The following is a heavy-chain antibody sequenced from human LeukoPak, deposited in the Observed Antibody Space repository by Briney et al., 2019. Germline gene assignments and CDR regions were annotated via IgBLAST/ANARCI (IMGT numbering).Heavy chain of an antibody. D-gene: IGHD6-6*01. J-gene: IGHJ4*02. V-gene: IGHV4-39*07. CDR3: ARGYSSSPGRQVDY. Sequence: SETLSLTCTVSGGSISSSSYYWGWIRQPPGKGLEWIGSIYYSGSTYYNPSLKSRVTISVDTSKNQFSLKLSSVTAADTAVYYCARGYSSSPGRQVDYWGQGTLVTVSS. CDR2: IYYSGST. CDR1: GGSISSSSYY.